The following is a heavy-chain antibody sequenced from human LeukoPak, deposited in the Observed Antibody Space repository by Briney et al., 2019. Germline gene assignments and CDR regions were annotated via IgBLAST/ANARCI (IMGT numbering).Heavy chain of an antibody. V-gene: IGHV3-23*01. J-gene: IGHJ4*02. CDR1: GFTFSSYA. D-gene: IGHD3-22*01. CDR3: VTYYYDSSGYYLLFGGPPIDY. CDR2: VSGSGGST. Sequence: GWSQRLSCAASGFTFSSYAMSWVGQAPGKGLDGVSAVSGSGGSTYYAAFVKGRFTISRDNSKNTLYLQMNSLRAEDTAVYYCVTYYYDSSGYYLLFGGPPIDYWGQGTLVTVSS.